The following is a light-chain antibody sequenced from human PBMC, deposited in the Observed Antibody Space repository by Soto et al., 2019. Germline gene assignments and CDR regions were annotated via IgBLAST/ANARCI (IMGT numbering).Light chain of an antibody. Sequence: EIVLTQSPCTLSLSPGERATLSCRARQSFSSTYLAWYQQKPGQAPRLLIYVASSRATGLPDRFSGSGSGADFTLTISRLEPEDVAEYYCQQYGSSPLTFGGGTKVEIK. CDR2: VAS. CDR1: QSFSSTY. V-gene: IGKV3-20*01. J-gene: IGKJ4*01. CDR3: QQYGSSPLT.